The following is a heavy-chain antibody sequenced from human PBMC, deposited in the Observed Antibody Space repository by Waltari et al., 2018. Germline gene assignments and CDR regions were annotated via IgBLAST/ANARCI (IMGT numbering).Heavy chain of an antibody. Sequence: EVQLVASGGGLVQQGGSLRLSCEVSVFTFVTSWLHWVRQVQGKGLVWVARINSDGSTINYADSVKGRFTISRDNAKNTVYLQMNSLRVEDTAVYFCARVRLAHYDYFGFDVWGQGTTVTVSS. CDR1: VFTFVTSW. CDR2: INSDGSTI. V-gene: IGHV3-74*01. D-gene: IGHD6-6*01. CDR3: ARVRLAHYDYFGFDV. J-gene: IGHJ6*02.